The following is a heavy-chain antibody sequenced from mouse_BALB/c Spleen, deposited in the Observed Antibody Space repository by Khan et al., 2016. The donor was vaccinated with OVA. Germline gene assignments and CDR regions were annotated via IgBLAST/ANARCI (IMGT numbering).Heavy chain of an antibody. CDR1: GYTFTSYW. D-gene: IGHD1-1*01. CDR3: ANHGSSSAWLTY. V-gene: IGHV1-7*01. CDR2: INPSTGYT. Sequence: VQLKQSGAELAKPGASVKMSCKASGYTFTSYWMHWVKQRPGQGLEWIGYINPSTGYTEYNQRFKDKATLTADKSSSTAYMQLSSLTSEESAVYYCANHGSSSAWLTYWGQGTLVTVDA. J-gene: IGHJ3*01.